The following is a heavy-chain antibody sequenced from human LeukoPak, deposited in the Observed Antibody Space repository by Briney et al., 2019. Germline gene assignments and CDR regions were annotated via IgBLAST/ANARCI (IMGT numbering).Heavy chain of an antibody. D-gene: IGHD6-13*01. CDR3: ARATVAAAGSSSKYYFDY. CDR1: GYSISSGYY. CDR2: IYHSGST. V-gene: IGHV4-38-2*02. J-gene: IGHJ4*02. Sequence: SETLSLTCTVSGYSISSGYYWGWIRQPPGKGLEWIGSIYHSGSTYYNPSLKSRVTISVDTSKNQFSLKLSSVTAADTAVYYCARATVAAAGSSSKYYFDYWGQGTLVTVSS.